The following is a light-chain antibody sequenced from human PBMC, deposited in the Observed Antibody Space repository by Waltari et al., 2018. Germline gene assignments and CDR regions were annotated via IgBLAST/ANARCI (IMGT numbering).Light chain of an antibody. CDR2: DIN. CDR1: SHAIGSNNF. J-gene: IGLJ2*01. CDR3: CSYAGSYTL. V-gene: IGLV2-11*01. Sequence: QSALTQPRSVSGSPGQSVPIPCTGTSHAIGSNNFVSWYHYHTGKVPKLMIHDINERPSGVPDRFSGSKSGNTASLTISGLQADDEADYYCCSYAGSYTLFGGGTKLTVL.